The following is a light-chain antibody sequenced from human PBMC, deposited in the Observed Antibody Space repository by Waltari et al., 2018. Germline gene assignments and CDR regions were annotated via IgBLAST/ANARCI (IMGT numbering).Light chain of an antibody. CDR2: RVS. V-gene: IGKV2-30*01. CDR3: RQGTHWAWT. Sequence: VVLTQSPLSLPVAFAQPASIPSWPTRRLVSIDGNTILSWFQQRPGQAPSRLIYRVSNRDSGVPDRFSGSGSGTDFTLKISRVEAEDVGVYYCRQGTHWAWTFGQGTKVEIK. CDR1: RRLVSIDGNTI. J-gene: IGKJ1*01.